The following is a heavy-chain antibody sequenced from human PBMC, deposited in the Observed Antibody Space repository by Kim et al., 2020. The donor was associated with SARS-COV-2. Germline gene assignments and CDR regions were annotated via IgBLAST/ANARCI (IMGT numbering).Heavy chain of an antibody. CDR1: GDSVSSSSAA. CDR2: TYYRSKWYN. CDR3: ARANIPAAGNAFDI. V-gene: IGHV6-1*01. J-gene: IGHJ3*02. Sequence: SQTLSLTCAISGDSVSSSSAAWNWIRQSPSRGLEWLGRTYYRSKWYNDYAESMKSRITINPDTSKNQFSLQLNSVTPDDTAVYYCARANIPAAGNAFDIWGQGTMVTVSS. D-gene: IGHD6-13*01.